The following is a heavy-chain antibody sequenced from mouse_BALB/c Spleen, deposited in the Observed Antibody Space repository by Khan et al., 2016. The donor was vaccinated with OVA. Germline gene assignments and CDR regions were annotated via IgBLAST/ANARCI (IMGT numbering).Heavy chain of an antibody. Sequence: QMQLKQSGPELVKPGASVKMSCKASGYTFTYYVITWVKQRTGQGLEWIGEIYPGSDNAYYNERFKGKATLTADKSSNTTHMQLSSLTSEDSAVYYCARGDGYYVYFDYWGQGTTLTVSS. J-gene: IGHJ2*01. CDR1: GYTFTYYV. CDR2: IYPGSDNA. D-gene: IGHD2-3*01. CDR3: ARGDGYYVYFDY. V-gene: IGHV1-77*01.